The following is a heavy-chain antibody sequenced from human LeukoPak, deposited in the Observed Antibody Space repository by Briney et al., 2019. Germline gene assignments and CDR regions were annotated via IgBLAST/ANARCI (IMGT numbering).Heavy chain of an antibody. CDR1: GGSISSSNW. Sequence: SGTLSLTCAVSGGSISSSNWWSWVRQPPGKGLEWIGEIYHSGSTNYNPSLKSRVTISVDTSKNQFSLKLSSVTAADTAVYYCARRGSLKAPLVYWGQGTLVTVSS. CDR3: ARRGSLKAPLVY. CDR2: IYHSGST. J-gene: IGHJ4*02. V-gene: IGHV4-4*02. D-gene: IGHD1-26*01.